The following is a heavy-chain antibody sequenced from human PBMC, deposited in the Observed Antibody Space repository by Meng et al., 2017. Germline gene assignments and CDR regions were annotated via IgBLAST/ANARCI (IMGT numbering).Heavy chain of an antibody. CDR2: IYGSGST. J-gene: IGHJ1*01. CDR3: ARGCDGYGSGSYCAEYFQH. CDR1: GGSISSYY. D-gene: IGHD3-10*01. Sequence: GPLRLPCTVSGGSISSYYWSWIRQPAGKGLEWIGRIYGSGSTNYNPSLNSRVTMSVDTSKNPFSLKLRSVTAADTAVYYCARGCDGYGSGSYCAEYFQHWGQGTLVTVSS. V-gene: IGHV4-4*07.